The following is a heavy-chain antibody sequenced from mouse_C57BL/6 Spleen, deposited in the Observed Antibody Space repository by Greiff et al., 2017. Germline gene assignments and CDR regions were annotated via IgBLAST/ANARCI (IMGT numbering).Heavy chain of an antibody. D-gene: IGHD2-3*01. CDR2: IYPSNSET. Sequence: VKLQQPGAELVRPGSSVKLSCKASGYTFTSYWMDWVKQRPGQGLEWIGNIYPSNSETHYNQKFKDKATLTVDKSSSTAYMQLSSLTSEDSAVYYCARDGYYGAMDYWGQGTSVTVSS. CDR1: GYTFTSYW. CDR3: ARDGYYGAMDY. J-gene: IGHJ4*01. V-gene: IGHV1-61*01.